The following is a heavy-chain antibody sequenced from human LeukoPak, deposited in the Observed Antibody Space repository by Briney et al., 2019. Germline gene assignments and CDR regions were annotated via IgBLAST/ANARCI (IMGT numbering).Heavy chain of an antibody. Sequence: GGSLRLSCAASGITFSNYAMSWVRQAPGKGLEWVSIIGYRGGSIYYAYSVKGRFTISRDNSKNTLSLQMNGLRPEDTAVYYCAKSWGSTRPYYNYMDGWGKGTTVTVSS. CDR3: AKSWGSTRPYYNYMDG. CDR1: GITFSNYA. CDR2: IGYRGGSI. V-gene: IGHV3-23*01. J-gene: IGHJ6*03. D-gene: IGHD1-26*01.